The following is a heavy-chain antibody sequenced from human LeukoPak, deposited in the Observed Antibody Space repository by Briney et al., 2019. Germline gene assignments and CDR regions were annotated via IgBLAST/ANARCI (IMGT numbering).Heavy chain of an antibody. CDR3: ARGNSGPDY. J-gene: IGHJ4*02. D-gene: IGHD2-8*02. CDR1: GYSFTNYW. V-gene: IGHV3-74*01. CDR2: INNNGENT. Sequence: PGGSLRLSCVASGYSFTNYWLHWVRQAPGEGLVWVARINNNGENTVYADSVKGRISVSRDNAKNTLYLQTNSLRDEDTAVYFCARGNSGPDYWGQGALVTVSA.